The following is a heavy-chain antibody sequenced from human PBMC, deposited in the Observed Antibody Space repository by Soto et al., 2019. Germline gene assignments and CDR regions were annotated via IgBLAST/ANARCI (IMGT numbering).Heavy chain of an antibody. V-gene: IGHV3-33*01. CDR2: MWSNGNK. D-gene: IGHD2-8*01. CDR3: ARDSLGVPTDFDY. J-gene: IGHJ4*02. CDR1: GFSFSTYG. Sequence: QVQLVESGGGVVQPGRSLTLSCAASGFSFSTYGMHWIRQAPGKGLEWVAVMWSNGNKNYADSVKGRFTISRDTSQNLLFLQMDSLRAEDTAVYYCARDSLGVPTDFDYWGQGTLVTVSS.